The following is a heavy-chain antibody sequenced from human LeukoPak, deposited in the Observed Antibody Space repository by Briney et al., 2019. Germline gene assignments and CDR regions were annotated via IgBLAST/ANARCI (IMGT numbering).Heavy chain of an antibody. D-gene: IGHD2-21*02. J-gene: IGHJ6*02. CDR2: INHSGST. CDR3: ARGRRVTAPDYYGMDV. Sequence: SETLSLTCAVYGGSFSGYYWSWIRQPPGKGLEWIAEINHSGSTNYIPSLKSRVTISVDTSKNQFSLKLSSVTAADTAVYYCARGRRVTAPDYYGMDVWGQGTTVTVSS. CDR1: GGSFSGYY. V-gene: IGHV4-34*01.